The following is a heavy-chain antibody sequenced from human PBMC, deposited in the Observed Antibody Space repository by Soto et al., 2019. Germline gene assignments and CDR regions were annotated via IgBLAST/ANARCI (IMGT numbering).Heavy chain of an antibody. CDR1: GYSFTSYT. Sequence: ASVKVSCKASGYSFTSYTLHWVRQAPGQSLEWMGWINTGNGNTKYSQNFQGRVTMIRDASASTAYMELSSLRSEDTAVYFCARNYYYDSSGYYRNFDYWGQGTLGTVSA. J-gene: IGHJ4*02. CDR3: ARNYYYDSSGYYRNFDY. CDR2: INTGNGNT. D-gene: IGHD3-22*01. V-gene: IGHV1-3*04.